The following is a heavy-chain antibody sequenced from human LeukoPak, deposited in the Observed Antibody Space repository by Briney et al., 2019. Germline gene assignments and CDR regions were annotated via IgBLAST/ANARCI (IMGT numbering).Heavy chain of an antibody. CDR3: ASGIAVANKFYYYYHMDV. Sequence: SVKVSCKASGYTFTGYYMHWVRQAPRQGLEWMGGIIPMIGTANYTQKFQGRVTITADASTNTAYMELSSLRSEDTAVYYCASGIAVANKFYYYYHMDVWAKGTTVTVSS. J-gene: IGHJ6*03. V-gene: IGHV1-69*13. D-gene: IGHD6-13*01. CDR1: GYTFTGYY. CDR2: IIPMIGTA.